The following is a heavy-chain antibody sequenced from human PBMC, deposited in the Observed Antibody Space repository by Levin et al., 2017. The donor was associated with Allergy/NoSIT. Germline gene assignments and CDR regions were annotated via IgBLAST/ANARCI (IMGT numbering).Heavy chain of an antibody. V-gene: IGHV5-51*01. CDR2: IFPSDSDT. CDR1: GYSFTSYW. J-gene: IGHJ4*02. CDR3: ARRDSDGSNSFDY. D-gene: IGHD4-23*01. Sequence: GESLKIFCQASGYSFTSYWFGWVRQRPGKGLEWMGLIFPSDSDTRVSPSFQGQIIMSVDKSISTAYLQWSSLKASDSAMYYCARRDSDGSNSFDYWGQGTLVTVSS.